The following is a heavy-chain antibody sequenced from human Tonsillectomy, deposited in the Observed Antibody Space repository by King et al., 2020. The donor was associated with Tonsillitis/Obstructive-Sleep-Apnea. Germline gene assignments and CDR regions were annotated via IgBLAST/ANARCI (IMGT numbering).Heavy chain of an antibody. CDR2: IYYSGST. CDR1: GGSISSSSYY. J-gene: IGHJ5*02. CDR3: ARGRFLEWLLDWFDP. Sequence: LQLQESCPGLVKPSETLSLTCTVSGGSISSSSYYWGWIRQPPGKGLEWIGSIYYSGSTYYNPSLKSRVTISVDTSKNQFSLKLSSVTAADTAVYYCARGRFLEWLLDWFDPWGQGTLVTVSS. V-gene: IGHV4-39*01. D-gene: IGHD3-3*01.